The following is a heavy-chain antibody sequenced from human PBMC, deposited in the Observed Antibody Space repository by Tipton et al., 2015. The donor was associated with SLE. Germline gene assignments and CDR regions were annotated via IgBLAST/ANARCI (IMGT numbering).Heavy chain of an antibody. D-gene: IGHD5-18*01. CDR3: VRGTTMVYDY. CDR2: IWLDGTNI. J-gene: IGHJ4*02. V-gene: IGHV3-33*08. CDR1: GFALSSSA. Sequence: SLRLSCAASGFALSSSAMHWVRQAPGKGLEWVAVIWLDGTNIKYADSVRGRFAISRDDSKNTLYLQMSSLRGEDTAVYYCVRGTTMVYDYWGQGILVTVSS.